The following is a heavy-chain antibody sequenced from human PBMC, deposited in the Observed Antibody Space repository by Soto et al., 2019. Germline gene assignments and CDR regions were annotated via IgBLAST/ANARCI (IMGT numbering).Heavy chain of an antibody. D-gene: IGHD2-21*01. CDR1: GGTFNSFA. Sequence: QVLLVQSGAEVKKPGSSMKVSCKTSGGTFNSFAISWVRLVPGQGLEWMGVIIPGFASPTYAQTLQGRVSITADESTTTAYRELSSLRSEDTAVYYCARDRVMRGNSYYYGMDVWGQGTTVTVSS. J-gene: IGHJ6*02. CDR2: IIPGFASP. V-gene: IGHV1-69*12. CDR3: ARDRVMRGNSYYYGMDV.